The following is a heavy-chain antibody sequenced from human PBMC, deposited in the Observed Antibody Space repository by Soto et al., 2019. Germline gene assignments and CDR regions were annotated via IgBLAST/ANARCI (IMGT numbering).Heavy chain of an antibody. CDR3: ARGIATGQLDP. CDR1: GYTFTRYT. CDR2: INPDNGNT. D-gene: IGHD2-15*01. J-gene: IGHJ5*02. Sequence: ASVKVSCKASGYTFTRYTMNWVRQAPGQRLEWMGWINPDNGNTKSSQKSQDRVIITRDTSASTADMDLSSLRSEDTAVYYCARGIATGQLDPWGQGTLVTVSS. V-gene: IGHV1-3*01.